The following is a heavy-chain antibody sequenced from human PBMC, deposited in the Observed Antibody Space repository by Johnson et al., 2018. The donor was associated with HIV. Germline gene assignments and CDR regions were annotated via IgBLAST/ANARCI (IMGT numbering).Heavy chain of an antibody. V-gene: IGHV3-66*02. CDR3: ARVTDDYGGNPAAWGAFDV. D-gene: IGHD4-23*01. CDR2: IYDGDTT. CDR1: GFSFSNAW. Sequence: VQLVESGGGLVKPGGSLRLSCAASGFSFSNAWMSWVRQAPGKGLEWVSVIYDGDTTYYTDSVKGRFTISRDDSKNTLYLQMNSLRPDDSAVYYCARVTDDYGGNPAAWGAFDVWGQGTMVTVSS. J-gene: IGHJ3*01.